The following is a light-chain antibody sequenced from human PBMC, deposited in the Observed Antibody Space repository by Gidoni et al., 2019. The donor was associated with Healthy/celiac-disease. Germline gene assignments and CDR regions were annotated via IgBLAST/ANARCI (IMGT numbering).Light chain of an antibody. J-gene: IGKJ1*01. Sequence: EIVITQSPATLSVSPGERATLSCRASQRVSSNLAWYQQKPGQAPRLLIYGASTRATGIPAGFSGSGSGTEVTLTISSLQSEDFAVYDCQQYNNWPPWTFGQGTKVEIK. V-gene: IGKV3-15*01. CDR2: GAS. CDR3: QQYNNWPPWT. CDR1: QRVSSN.